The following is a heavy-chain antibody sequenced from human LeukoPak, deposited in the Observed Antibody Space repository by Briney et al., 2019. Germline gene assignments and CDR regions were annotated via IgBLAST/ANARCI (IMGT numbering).Heavy chain of an antibody. CDR3: ARDHRAERWLQVYYYYYYMDV. Sequence: GGSLRLSCAASGFTFRNYWMHWVRQAPGKGLVWVSRINSDGTYTNYADSVKGRLTISRDNAKNTLYLQMNSLRAEDTAVYYCARDHRAERWLQVYYYYYYMDVWGKGTTVTISS. CDR2: INSDGTYT. D-gene: IGHD5-24*01. CDR1: GFTFRNYW. J-gene: IGHJ6*03. V-gene: IGHV3-74*01.